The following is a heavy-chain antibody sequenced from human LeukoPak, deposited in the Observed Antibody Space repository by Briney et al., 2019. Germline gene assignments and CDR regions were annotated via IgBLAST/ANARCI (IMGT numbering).Heavy chain of an antibody. CDR1: VCTFIIYA. Sequence: SVTVSFKSSVCTFIIYAISWVRQAPGQGLEWMGRIIPIFGTANYAQKFQGRVTITADKSTSTAYMELSSLRSEDTAVYYCARELSVVTGLGWFDPWGEGTLVTVSS. D-gene: IGHD2-21*02. CDR2: IIPIFGTA. CDR3: ARELSVVTGLGWFDP. V-gene: IGHV1-69*06. J-gene: IGHJ5*02.